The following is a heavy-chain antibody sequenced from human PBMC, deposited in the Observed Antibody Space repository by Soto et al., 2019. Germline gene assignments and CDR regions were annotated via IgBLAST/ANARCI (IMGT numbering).Heavy chain of an antibody. V-gene: IGHV4-30-2*01. Sequence: PSETLSLTCAVSGGSISSGCYSWSWIRQPPGKGLEWIGYIYHSGSTYYNPSLKSRVTISVDRSKNQFSLKLSSVTAADTAVYYCARDRPFAGNWFDPWGQGTLVTVCS. CDR1: GGSISSGCYS. CDR2: IYHSGST. CDR3: ARDRPFAGNWFDP. J-gene: IGHJ5*02.